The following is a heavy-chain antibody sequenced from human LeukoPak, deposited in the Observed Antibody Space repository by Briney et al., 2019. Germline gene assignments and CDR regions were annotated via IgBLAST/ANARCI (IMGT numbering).Heavy chain of an antibody. CDR2: ISSSSSYI. CDR1: RFTFSSYS. D-gene: IGHD1-26*01. J-gene: IGHJ4*02. Sequence: PGGSLRLSCAASRFTFSSYSMNWVRQAPGKGLEWVSSISSSSSYIYYADSVKGRFTISRDNAKNSLYLQMNSLRAEDTAVYYCARRYSGSYAAFDYWGQGTLVTVSS. V-gene: IGHV3-21*01. CDR3: ARRYSGSYAAFDY.